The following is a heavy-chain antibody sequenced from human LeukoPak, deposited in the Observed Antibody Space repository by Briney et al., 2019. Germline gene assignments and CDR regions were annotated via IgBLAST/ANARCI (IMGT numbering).Heavy chain of an antibody. Sequence: ASVKVSCKASGYTFTSYGVSWVRQAPGQGLEWMGWISAYNGNTNYAQNLQGRVTMTTGTSTSTAYMELRSLRSDDTAVYYCARELDLGNYFDYWGQGTLVSVSS. CDR1: GYTFTSYG. CDR2: ISAYNGNT. CDR3: ARELDLGNYFDY. V-gene: IGHV1-18*01. J-gene: IGHJ4*02. D-gene: IGHD1-7*01.